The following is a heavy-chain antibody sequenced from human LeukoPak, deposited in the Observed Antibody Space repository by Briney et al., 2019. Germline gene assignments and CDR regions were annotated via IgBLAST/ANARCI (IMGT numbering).Heavy chain of an antibody. CDR2: ISGSGGST. CDR1: GFTFSSYT. Sequence: PGGSLRLSCTASGFTFSSYTMSWVRQAPGKGLEWVSAISGSGGSTYYADSVKGRFTISRDNSKNTLYLQMNSLRAEDTAVYYCAKDLRVVAATDPIQIFDYWGQGTLVTVSS. J-gene: IGHJ4*02. V-gene: IGHV3-23*01. CDR3: AKDLRVVAATDPIQIFDY. D-gene: IGHD2-15*01.